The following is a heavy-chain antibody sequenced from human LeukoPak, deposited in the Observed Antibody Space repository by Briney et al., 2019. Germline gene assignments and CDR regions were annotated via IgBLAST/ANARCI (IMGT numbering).Heavy chain of an antibody. Sequence: ASVKVSCKVSGYTLTELSMHWVRQATGKGLEWMGGFDPEDGETIYAQKFQGRVTMTEDTSTDTAYMELSSLRSEDTAVYYCATGLGITIFGVAKYGMDVWGQGTTVTVSS. CDR1: GYTLTELS. D-gene: IGHD3-3*01. V-gene: IGHV1-24*01. CDR2: FDPEDGET. CDR3: ATGLGITIFGVAKYGMDV. J-gene: IGHJ6*02.